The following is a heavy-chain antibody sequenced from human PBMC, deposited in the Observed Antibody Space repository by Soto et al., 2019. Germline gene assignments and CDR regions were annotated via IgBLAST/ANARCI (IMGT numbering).Heavy chain of an antibody. CDR2: ISGSGAST. J-gene: IGHJ4*02. CDR3: AKTPGVITVITSFDH. Sequence: GSRRLSCVAPGFTFKKYALAWVRQAPGKGLEWVSAISGSGASTYDADSVKGRFTIPRDNSNNTLYLQMNSLRAEDTAVYYCAKTPGVITVITSFDHWGQGTPVTVSS. V-gene: IGHV3-23*01. D-gene: IGHD3-16*01. CDR1: GFTFKKYA.